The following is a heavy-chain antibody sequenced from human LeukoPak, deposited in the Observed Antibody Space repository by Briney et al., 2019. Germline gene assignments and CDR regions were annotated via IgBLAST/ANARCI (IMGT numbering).Heavy chain of an antibody. J-gene: IGHJ4*02. CDR2: IRYDGSNK. D-gene: IGHD6-19*01. Sequence: PGGSLRLSCAASGFTFSSYGMHWVRQAPGKGLEWVAFIRYDGSNKYYADSVKGRFTISRDNSKNTLYLQMNSLRAEDTAVYYCAKDHRIAVAGTGAYWGQGTLVTVSS. CDR1: GFTFSSYG. V-gene: IGHV3-30*02. CDR3: AKDHRIAVAGTGAY.